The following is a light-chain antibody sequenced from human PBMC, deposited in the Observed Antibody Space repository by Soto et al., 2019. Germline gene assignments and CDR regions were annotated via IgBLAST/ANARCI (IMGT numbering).Light chain of an antibody. CDR3: SSYTRSSTVV. CDR2: DVS. Sequence: QSALTQPASVSGSPGQSITISCTGTSSDVGRYNYVSWYQQHPGKAPKLMIYDVSIRPSGVSDRFSGSKSGNTASLTISGLQAEDEGDYYSSSYTRSSTVVFGGGTKVTVL. J-gene: IGLJ3*02. V-gene: IGLV2-14*03. CDR1: SSDVGRYNY.